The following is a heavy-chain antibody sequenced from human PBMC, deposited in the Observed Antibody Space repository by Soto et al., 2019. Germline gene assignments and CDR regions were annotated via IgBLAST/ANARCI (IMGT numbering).Heavy chain of an antibody. D-gene: IGHD5-18*01. CDR3: ARDPGYSYGYN. V-gene: IGHV1-3*01. CDR2: INAGNGNT. CDR1: GYTFTNYG. J-gene: IGHJ4*02. Sequence: ASVKVSCKASGYTFTNYGINWVRQAPGQGLEWMGWINAGNGNTKYSQKFQGRVTITRDTSASTAYMELSSLRSEDTAVYYCARDPGYSYGYNWGQGTLVTVSS.